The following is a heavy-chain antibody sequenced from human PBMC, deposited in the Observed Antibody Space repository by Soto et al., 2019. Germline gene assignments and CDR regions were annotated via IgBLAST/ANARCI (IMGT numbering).Heavy chain of an antibody. CDR2: IYPGDSDT. CDR1: GYSFTSYW. J-gene: IGHJ5*02. Sequence: GESLKISCKGSGYSFTSYWIGWVRQMPGKGLEWMGIIYPGDSDTRYSPSFQGQVTISADKSISTAYLQWSSLKASDTAMYYCARYQQQLVRSVNWFDPWGQGTLVTVSS. V-gene: IGHV5-51*01. CDR3: ARYQQQLVRSVNWFDP. D-gene: IGHD6-13*01.